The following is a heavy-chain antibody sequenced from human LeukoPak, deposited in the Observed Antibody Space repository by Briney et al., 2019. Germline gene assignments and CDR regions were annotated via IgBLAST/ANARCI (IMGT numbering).Heavy chain of an antibody. V-gene: IGHV4-61*02. Sequence: SETLSLTCTASGGSISSGSYYWSWIRQPAGKGLEWIGRIYTSGSTNYNPSLKSRVTISVDTSKNQFSLKLSSVTAADTAVYYCARGRRLWFGELLGYWGQGTLVTVSS. CDR2: IYTSGST. CDR1: GGSISSGSYY. J-gene: IGHJ4*02. CDR3: ARGRRLWFGELLGY. D-gene: IGHD3-10*01.